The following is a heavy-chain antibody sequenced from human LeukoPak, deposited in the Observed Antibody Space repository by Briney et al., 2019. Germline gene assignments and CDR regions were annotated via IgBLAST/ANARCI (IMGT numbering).Heavy chain of an antibody. CDR1: GYTFTRYD. J-gene: IGHJ6*02. CDR2: MNPNSGNT. CDR3: ARGGGMEVVTGYYYYYYGMDV. D-gene: IGHD2-21*02. V-gene: IGHV1-8*01. Sequence: ASVKVSCKASGYTFTRYDINWVRQATGQGLEWMGWMNPNSGNTGYAQKFQGRVTMTRNTSISTAYMELSSLRSEDTAVYYCARGGGMEVVTGYYYYYYGMDVWGQGTTVTVSS.